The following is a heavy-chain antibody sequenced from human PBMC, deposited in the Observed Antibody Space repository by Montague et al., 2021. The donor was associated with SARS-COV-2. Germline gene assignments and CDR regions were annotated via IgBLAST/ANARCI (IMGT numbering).Heavy chain of an antibody. CDR3: ARGNYDILTGYESPIYYYYMDV. Sequence: LVKVSCKASGGTFSSYAMSWVRQAPGQGLEWMGGIIPLFGTASYAQKFQGRVTITADESTSTAYMELSSLRSEDTAVYYCARGNYDILTGYESPIYYYYMDVWGKGTTVTVSS. CDR1: GGTFSSYA. J-gene: IGHJ6*03. V-gene: IGHV1-69*13. CDR2: IIPLFGTA. D-gene: IGHD3-9*01.